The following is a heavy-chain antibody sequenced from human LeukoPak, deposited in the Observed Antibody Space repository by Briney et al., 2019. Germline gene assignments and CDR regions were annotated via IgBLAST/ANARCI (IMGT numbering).Heavy chain of an antibody. CDR3: ARRSDYGDYSY. D-gene: IGHD4-17*01. Sequence: SETLSLTCTVSGGSISSYYWSWIRQPAGKGLERIGRIYTSGSTNYNPSLKSRVTMSVDTSKNQSSLKLSSVTAADTAVYYCARRSDYGDYSYWGQGTLVTVSS. CDR1: GGSISSYY. J-gene: IGHJ4*02. V-gene: IGHV4-4*07. CDR2: IYTSGST.